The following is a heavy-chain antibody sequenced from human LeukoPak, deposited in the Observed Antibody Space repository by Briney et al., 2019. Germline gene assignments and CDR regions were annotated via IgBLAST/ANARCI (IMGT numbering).Heavy chain of an antibody. D-gene: IGHD4-23*01. J-gene: IGHJ4*02. V-gene: IGHV4-59*01. Sequence: SETLSLTCTVSGGSISSYYWSWIRQPPGKGLEWIGYIYYSGSTNYNPSLKSRVTISVDTSKNQFSLKLSSVTAADTAVYYCARLNNEYGGNLSPDYFDYWGQGTLVTVSS. CDR2: IYYSGST. CDR3: ARLNNEYGGNLSPDYFDY. CDR1: GGSISSYY.